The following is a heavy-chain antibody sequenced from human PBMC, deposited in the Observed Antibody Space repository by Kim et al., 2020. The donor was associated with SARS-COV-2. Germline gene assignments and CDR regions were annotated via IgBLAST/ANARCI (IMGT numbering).Heavy chain of an antibody. Sequence: GGSLRLSCAASGFTFDDYAMHWVRQAPGKGLEWVSGISWNSGSIGYADSVKGRFTISRDNAKNSLYLQMNSLRAEDTALYYCAKDMGKWELSGMDVWGQGTTVTVSS. D-gene: IGHD1-26*01. CDR3: AKDMGKWELSGMDV. V-gene: IGHV3-9*01. CDR1: GFTFDDYA. CDR2: ISWNSGSI. J-gene: IGHJ6*02.